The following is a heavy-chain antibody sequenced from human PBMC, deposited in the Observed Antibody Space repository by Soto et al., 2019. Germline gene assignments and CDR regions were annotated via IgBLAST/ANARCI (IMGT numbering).Heavy chain of an antibody. J-gene: IGHJ3*02. Sequence: QEQLVESGGGVVQAGRSLRLSCAASGFTFNFFGMHWVRQAPGKGLGGVAVISYDGSEKYKADSVKGRFTMSRDNSKNMVYLEMSSLRPEDTSVYYCAKERRYSFDAFDIWGHGTMVTVSS. V-gene: IGHV3-30*18. D-gene: IGHD5-12*01. CDR1: GFTFNFFG. CDR2: ISYDGSEK. CDR3: AKERRYSFDAFDI.